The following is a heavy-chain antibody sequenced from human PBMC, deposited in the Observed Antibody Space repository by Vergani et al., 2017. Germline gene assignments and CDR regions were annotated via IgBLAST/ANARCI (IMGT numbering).Heavy chain of an antibody. V-gene: IGHV3-15*01. CDR2: IRSKNDGGTA. CDR3: YTDYHDY. Sequence: VQLVESGGGVVQPGGSLRLSCVVSGITFKNAWINWVRQAPGKGLEWIGRIRSKNDGGTADYAAPLKGRFTISRDDSKDSAFLLVNNLKTEDTAVYFCYTDYHDYWGQGTLVTGSS. CDR1: GITFKNAW. J-gene: IGHJ4*02. D-gene: IGHD2-2*02.